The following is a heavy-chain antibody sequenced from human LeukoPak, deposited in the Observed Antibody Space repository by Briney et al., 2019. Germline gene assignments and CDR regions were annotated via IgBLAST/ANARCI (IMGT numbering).Heavy chain of an antibody. CDR1: GFTFSSYS. Sequence: PGGSLRLSCPASGFTFSSYSMNWVRQAPGKGLGWVSSISSSSYIYYADSVKGRFTISRDNAKNSLYLQMNSLRAEDTAVYYCARERPPTTFYKGVVWFDPWGQGTLVTVSS. V-gene: IGHV3-21*01. CDR3: ARERPPTTFYKGVVWFDP. CDR2: ISSSSYI. J-gene: IGHJ5*02. D-gene: IGHD3-16*01.